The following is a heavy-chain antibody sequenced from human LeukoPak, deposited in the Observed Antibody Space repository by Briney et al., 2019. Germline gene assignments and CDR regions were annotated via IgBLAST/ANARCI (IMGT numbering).Heavy chain of an antibody. CDR3: ARVASGYDVFDI. CDR1: GVPVSSGSYY. D-gene: IGHD3-3*01. J-gene: IGHJ3*02. CDR2: IYYSGCT. Sequence: RASETLSLTCSVSGVPVSSGSYYWSWLRQPPGKGVEGIGYIYYSGCTNYNPSLKNRVTISVDTSKNQFSLKLSAVTAADTAVFYCARVASGYDVFDIWGQGTMVTVSS. V-gene: IGHV4-61*01.